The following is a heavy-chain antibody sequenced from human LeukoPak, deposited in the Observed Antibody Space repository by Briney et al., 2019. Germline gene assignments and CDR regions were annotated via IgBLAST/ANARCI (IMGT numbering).Heavy chain of an antibody. CDR1: GGSFSGYY. CDR2: INHSGST. CDR3: ARGDRMIVVVRPDAFDI. J-gene: IGHJ3*02. D-gene: IGHD3-22*01. V-gene: IGHV4-34*01. Sequence: PSETLSLTCAVYGGSFSGYYWSWIRQPPGKGLGWIGEINHSGSTNYNPSLKSRVTISVDTSKNQFSLKLSSVTAADTAVYYCARGDRMIVVVRPDAFDIWGQGTMVTVSS.